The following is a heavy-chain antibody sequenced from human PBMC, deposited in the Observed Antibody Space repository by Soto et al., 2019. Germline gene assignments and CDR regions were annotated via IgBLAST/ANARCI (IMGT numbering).Heavy chain of an antibody. Sequence: QVQLVQSGAEVKKPGASVKVSCKTYGFTFTSYGIHWVRQAPGQGLEWMGWINAFNGKTNYVRRLQGRVTMTTDTSTSTAYMALRSLRSDDTALYYCARDQDFWSGYCDQWGQGTLVTVSS. CDR1: GFTFTSYG. J-gene: IGHJ4*02. CDR2: INAFNGKT. D-gene: IGHD3-3*01. CDR3: ARDQDFWSGYCDQ. V-gene: IGHV1-18*04.